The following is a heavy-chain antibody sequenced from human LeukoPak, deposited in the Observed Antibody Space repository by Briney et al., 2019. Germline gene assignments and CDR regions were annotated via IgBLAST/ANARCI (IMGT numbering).Heavy chain of an antibody. CDR2: IKQDGSEK. CDR1: GFTFSSYW. D-gene: IGHD3-10*01. Sequence: QPGGSLRLSCAASGFTFSSYWMSWVRQAPGKGLEWVANIKQDGSEKYYVDSVKGRFTISRDNAKNSLYLQMNSLRAEDTAVYYCARDQKDYLWFGEYYFDYWGQGTLVTVSS. CDR3: ARDQKDYLWFGEYYFDY. J-gene: IGHJ4*02. V-gene: IGHV3-7*01.